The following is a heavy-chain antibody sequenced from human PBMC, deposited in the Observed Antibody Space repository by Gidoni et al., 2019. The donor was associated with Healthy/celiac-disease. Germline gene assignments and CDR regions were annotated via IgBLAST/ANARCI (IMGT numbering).Heavy chain of an antibody. Sequence: QVQLVESGGGVVQPGRSLRLSCAASGFTFSSYGMHWVRQAPGKGLEWVAVISYDGSNKYYADSVKGRFTISRDNSKNTLYLQMNSLRAEDTAVYYCAKGRGSGGNPAYCGGDCYSEDWYFDLWGRGTLVTVSS. CDR3: AKGRGSGGNPAYCGGDCYSEDWYFDL. CDR1: GFTFSSYG. CDR2: ISYDGSNK. J-gene: IGHJ2*01. D-gene: IGHD2-21*02. V-gene: IGHV3-30*18.